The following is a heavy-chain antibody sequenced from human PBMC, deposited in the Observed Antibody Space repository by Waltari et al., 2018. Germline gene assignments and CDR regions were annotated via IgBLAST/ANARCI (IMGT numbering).Heavy chain of an antibody. CDR1: GFTFSSYG. CDR3: ANDWYSSGWYYFDY. Sequence: QVQLVESGGGVVQPGGSLRLSCAASGFTFSSYGMHWVRPAPGKGLEWVAFIRYDGSNKYYADSVKGRFTISRDNSKNTLYLQMNSLRAEDTAVYYCANDWYSSGWYYFDYWGQGTLVTVSS. D-gene: IGHD6-19*01. V-gene: IGHV3-30*02. J-gene: IGHJ4*02. CDR2: IRYDGSNK.